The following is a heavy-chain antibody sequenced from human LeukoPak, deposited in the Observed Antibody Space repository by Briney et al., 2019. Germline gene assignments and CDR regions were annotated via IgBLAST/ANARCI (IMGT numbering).Heavy chain of an antibody. D-gene: IGHD6-6*01. CDR2: VYPGDSDI. J-gene: IGHJ4*02. Sequence: GESLKISCKISGYTFSSYWIGWVRQIPGKGLEWMGSVYPGDSDIRYSPSFQGQVTISADKAISTAYLQWSSLKASGTAMYYCAKLTIAARPIDYWGQGTLVTVSS. CDR3: AKLTIAARPIDY. CDR1: GYTFSSYW. V-gene: IGHV5-51*01.